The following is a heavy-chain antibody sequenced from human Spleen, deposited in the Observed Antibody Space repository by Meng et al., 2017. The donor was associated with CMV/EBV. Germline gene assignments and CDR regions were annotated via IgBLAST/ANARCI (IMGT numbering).Heavy chain of an antibody. V-gene: IGHV3-23*03. CDR1: FSFSTYP. Sequence: FSFSTYPMSWVRLAPGKGLEWVSVIYGSGTTTYYADSVKGRFTISRDNSKDTLYLQMNSLRAEDTAVYYCAKEPYDFWSGPSGWFDPWGQGTLVTVSS. CDR2: IYGSGTTT. J-gene: IGHJ5*02. CDR3: AKEPYDFWSGPSGWFDP. D-gene: IGHD3-3*01.